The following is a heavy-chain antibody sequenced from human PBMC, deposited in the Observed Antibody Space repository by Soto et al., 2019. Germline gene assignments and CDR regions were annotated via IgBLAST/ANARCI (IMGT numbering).Heavy chain of an antibody. D-gene: IGHD6-13*01. V-gene: IGHV3-9*01. Sequence: GGSLRLSCAASGFTFDDYAMHWVRQTPGKGLEWVSGINWNSVYIIYADSVRGRFTVSRDNAKNILSLQMNSLRPEDTAFYFCAKAKSLRGQQLSYFDSWGQGSLVTVSS. CDR3: AKAKSLRGQQLSYFDS. J-gene: IGHJ4*02. CDR2: INWNSVYI. CDR1: GFTFDDYA.